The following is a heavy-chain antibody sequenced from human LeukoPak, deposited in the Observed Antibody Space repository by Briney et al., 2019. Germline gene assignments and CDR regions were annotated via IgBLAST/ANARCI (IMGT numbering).Heavy chain of an antibody. CDR3: ARDYYGP. J-gene: IGHJ5*02. CDR2: IYSRGST. V-gene: IGHV3-66*03. CDR1: GFTVSNNY. Sequence: GGSLRLSCAASGFTVSNNYMRRVRQAPGKGLGWVSSIYSRGSTSYVDSVKGRFTISRDNSKNTLFLQMNSLRVEDTAVYYCARDYYGPWGQGTLVTVSS. D-gene: IGHD3-22*01.